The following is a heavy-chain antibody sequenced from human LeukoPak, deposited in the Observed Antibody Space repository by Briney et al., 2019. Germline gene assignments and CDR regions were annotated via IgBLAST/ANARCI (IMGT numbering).Heavy chain of an antibody. Sequence: PSETLSLTCTVSGGSISSSIYYWGWIRQPPGKGLEWIGEINHSGSTNYNPSLKSRVTISLGTSKNQFSLRLSSVTAADTAVYYCTYSGSNYPDYWGQGTLVIVSS. CDR2: INHSGST. J-gene: IGHJ4*02. V-gene: IGHV4-39*07. CDR3: TYSGSNYPDY. D-gene: IGHD1-26*01. CDR1: GGSISSSIYY.